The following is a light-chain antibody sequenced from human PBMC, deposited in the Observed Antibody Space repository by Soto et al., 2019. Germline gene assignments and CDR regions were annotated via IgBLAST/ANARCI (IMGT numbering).Light chain of an antibody. V-gene: IGKV1-5*03. CDR2: EAS. CDR3: QQYNDSFPYA. CDR1: QSISRW. J-gene: IGKJ2*01. Sequence: DIQMTQSPSTLSASVGDRVTITCRASQSISRWLAWYQQKPEAAPKLLIYEASTLESGVPSRFSGSRSGTEFTLTVSSLQPDASATYYCQQYNDSFPYAFGQGTQLEIK.